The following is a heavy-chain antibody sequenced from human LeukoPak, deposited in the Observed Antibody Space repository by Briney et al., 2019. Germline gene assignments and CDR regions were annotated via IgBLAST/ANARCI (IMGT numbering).Heavy chain of an antibody. D-gene: IGHD6-19*01. CDR1: GFTFSSYA. J-gene: IGHJ4*02. V-gene: IGHV3-23*01. CDR2: VSGSGDTT. CDR3: AKSSSGWSGYDY. Sequence: GGSLRLSCAASGFTFSSYAMSWVRQAPGKGLEWVSVVSGSGDTTYYADSVKGRFTIPRDNSKNTLYLQMNSLRAEDTAVYYCAKSSSGWSGYDYWGQGTLVTVSS.